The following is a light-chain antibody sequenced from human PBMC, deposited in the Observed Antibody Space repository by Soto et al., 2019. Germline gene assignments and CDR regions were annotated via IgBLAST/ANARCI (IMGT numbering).Light chain of an antibody. J-gene: IGKJ2*01. CDR1: QSVDTN. CDR3: QQYYNWPPYT. Sequence: EVVMTQSPATLSVSPGDRATLSCRASQSVDTNVVWYQQKPGQPPRLLVHSASIRAPGVPARFTGIGSGTDFTLTISGLQSDDFAIYYCQQYYNWPPYTFGQGTRLQIK. CDR2: SAS. V-gene: IGKV3-15*01.